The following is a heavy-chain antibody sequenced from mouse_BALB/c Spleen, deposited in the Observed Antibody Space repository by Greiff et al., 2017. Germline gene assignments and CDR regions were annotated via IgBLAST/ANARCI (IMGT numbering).Heavy chain of an antibody. CDR2: IWAGGST. V-gene: IGHV2-9*02. J-gene: IGHJ2*01. Sequence: QVQLKESGPGLVAPSQSLSITCTVSGFSLTSYGVHWVRQPPGKGLEWLGVIWAGGSTNYNSALMSRLSISKDNSKSLVFLKMNSLQTDDTAMYYCAREYYGSSPSFDYGGQGTTLTVSA. CDR3: AREYYGSSPSFDY. CDR1: GFSLTSYG. D-gene: IGHD1-1*01.